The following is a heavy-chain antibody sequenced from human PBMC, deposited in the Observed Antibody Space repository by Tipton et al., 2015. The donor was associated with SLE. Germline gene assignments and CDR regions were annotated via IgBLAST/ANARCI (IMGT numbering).Heavy chain of an antibody. CDR1: GFTFSFYT. Sequence: SLRLSCAASGFTFSFYTMHWVRQAPGKGLEWVSSLSSSNHHKYHADSLKGRFTVSRDNPKNSLYLQMNSLRAEDTAVYYCARGLEEATTLTAFDIWGPGTMVTVSS. CDR2: LSSSNHHK. V-gene: IGHV3-21*03. D-gene: IGHD5-24*01. J-gene: IGHJ3*02. CDR3: ARGLEEATTLTAFDI.